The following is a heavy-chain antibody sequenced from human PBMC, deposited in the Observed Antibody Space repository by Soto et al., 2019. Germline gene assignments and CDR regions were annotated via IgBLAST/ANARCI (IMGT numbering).Heavy chain of an antibody. J-gene: IGHJ3*01. V-gene: IGHV3-9*01. CDR3: AKGRTRPLQLGSFGDNAFDV. CDR2: ISWNSGTL. D-gene: IGHD3-10*01. Sequence: EVQLVESGGGLVQPGRSLRLSCVASEFTFEDYAMHWVRQAPGKGLGWVSGISWNSGTLVYADSVKGRFIISRDNAKNSLFLQMNSLRAEDTALYFCAKGRTRPLQLGSFGDNAFDVWGQGTMVTVSS. CDR1: EFTFEDYA.